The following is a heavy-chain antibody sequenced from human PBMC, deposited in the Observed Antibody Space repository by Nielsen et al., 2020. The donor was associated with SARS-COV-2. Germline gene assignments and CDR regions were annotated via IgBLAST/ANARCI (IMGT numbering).Heavy chain of an antibody. CDR3: SSPTVAY. CDR2: IRSYANEYAT. D-gene: IGHD4-23*01. Sequence: GESLKISCVASGFTFSGSAMHWVRQASGKGLEWLGRIRSYANEYATAYAASVKGRFTISRDDSKNTAYLQMNSLKTEDTAVYNCSSPTVAYWGQGTLVTVSS. V-gene: IGHV3-73*01. J-gene: IGHJ4*02. CDR1: GFTFSGSA.